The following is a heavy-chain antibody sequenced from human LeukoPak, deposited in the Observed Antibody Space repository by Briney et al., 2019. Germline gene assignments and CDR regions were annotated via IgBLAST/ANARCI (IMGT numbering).Heavy chain of an antibody. V-gene: IGHV3-21*01. CDR2: ISTRDTFI. CDR1: GFTFTTYS. J-gene: IGHJ3*01. Sequence: PGGSLRLSCEASGFTFTTYSMTWVRQTPGEGLEWVSSISTRDTFINYADSVKGRFTISRDNAKNSLFLQITSLRAEDTAMYYCARWKPRSDALDVWGKGTMVMVSS. CDR3: ARWKPRSDALDV. D-gene: IGHD1-1*01.